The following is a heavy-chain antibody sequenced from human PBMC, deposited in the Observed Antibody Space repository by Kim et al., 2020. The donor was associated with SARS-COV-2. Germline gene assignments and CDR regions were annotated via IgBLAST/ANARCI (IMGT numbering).Heavy chain of an antibody. CDR3: AREEAGGHFDY. V-gene: IGHV1-46*01. Sequence: SYAQKFQGGVTMTRDTSTGTVYMELSSLRSEDTAMYYCAREEAGGHFDYLGQGTLVTVSS. J-gene: IGHJ4*02. D-gene: IGHD3-16*01.